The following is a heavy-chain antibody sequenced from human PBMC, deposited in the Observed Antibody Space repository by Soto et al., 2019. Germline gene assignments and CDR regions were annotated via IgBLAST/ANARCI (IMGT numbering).Heavy chain of an antibody. D-gene: IGHD3-16*02. CDR2: ISGSGGST. J-gene: IGHJ4*02. Sequence: LSCAASGFTFSSYAMSWVRQAPGKGLEWVSAISGSGGSTYYADSVKGRFTISRDNSKNTLYLQMNSLRAEDTAVYYCAKDLTRQGELSFDYWGQGTLVTVSS. CDR1: GFTFSSYA. CDR3: AKDLTRQGELSFDY. V-gene: IGHV3-23*01.